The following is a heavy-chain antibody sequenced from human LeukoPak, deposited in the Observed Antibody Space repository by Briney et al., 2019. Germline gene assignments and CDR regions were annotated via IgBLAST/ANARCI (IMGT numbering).Heavy chain of an antibody. CDR1: GFTYTDYW. D-gene: IGHD5-18*01. Sequence: GGSLRLSCVGSGFTYTDYWMHWFRQAPGKGPVWVSRINPDGTIIDYADSVKGRFRISRDNAKNLLYLQMNGLRADDTAVYYCAKDLSWNTADRWGQGILVTASS. J-gene: IGHJ5*02. V-gene: IGHV3-74*01. CDR2: INPDGTII. CDR3: AKDLSWNTADR.